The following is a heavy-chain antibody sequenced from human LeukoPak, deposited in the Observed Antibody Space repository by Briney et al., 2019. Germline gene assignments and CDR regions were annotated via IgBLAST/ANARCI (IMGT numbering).Heavy chain of an antibody. V-gene: IGHV4-39*01. CDR1: GGSISSYY. Sequence: SETLSLTCTVSGGSISSYYWGWIRQAPGKGLEWIGSIYYHENTYYNSSLKSRVTIPVDTSKNQFSLKLNSVTAADTAVYFCARRAYSAAYWKHFDYWGQGTLVTVSS. CDR3: ARRAYSAAYWKHFDY. D-gene: IGHD1-1*01. CDR2: IYYHENT. J-gene: IGHJ4*02.